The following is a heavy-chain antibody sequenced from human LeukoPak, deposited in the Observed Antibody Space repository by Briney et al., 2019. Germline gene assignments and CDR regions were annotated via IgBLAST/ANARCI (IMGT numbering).Heavy chain of an antibody. CDR2: ISGSGDST. Sequence: GGSLRLSCAASGLTFSSYAMSWVRQAPGKGLQWVSVISGSGDSTYYADSVKGRFTISRDNSKNTLYLQMNSLRAEDTAIYYCARAGYCGDGGCRGGSAFDVWGQGTMVAVSS. CDR3: ARAGYCGDGGCRGGSAFDV. V-gene: IGHV3-23*01. D-gene: IGHD2-15*01. CDR1: GLTFSSYA. J-gene: IGHJ3*01.